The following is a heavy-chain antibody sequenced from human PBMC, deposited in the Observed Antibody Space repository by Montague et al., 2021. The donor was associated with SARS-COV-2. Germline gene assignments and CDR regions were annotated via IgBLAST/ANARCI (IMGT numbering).Heavy chain of an antibody. CDR1: GGSISSYY. CDR2: IYYSGST. D-gene: IGHD3-3*01. V-gene: IGHV4-59*01. J-gene: IGHJ4*01. Sequence: SETLSLTCTVSGGSISSYYWSWIRQPPGKGLEWIGYIYYSGSTXXXPSXXXRVTISVDTSKNQFSLKLSSVTAADTAVDYCARERITIFGVVTWPAYFDYWGQGTLVTVSS. CDR3: ARERITIFGVVTWPAYFDY.